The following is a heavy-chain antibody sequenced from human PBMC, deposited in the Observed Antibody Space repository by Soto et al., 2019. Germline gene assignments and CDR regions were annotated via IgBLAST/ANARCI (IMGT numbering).Heavy chain of an antibody. Sequence: GGSLRLSCAASGFSFSSYGMHWVRQAPGKGLEWVAVISYDGSNKYYADSVKGRFTISRDNSKNALYLQMNSLRAEDTAVYYCAKDPGIAAAEYYYYYGMDVWGQGTKVTVSS. J-gene: IGHJ6*02. CDR1: GFSFSSYG. D-gene: IGHD6-13*01. CDR2: ISYDGSNK. V-gene: IGHV3-30*18. CDR3: AKDPGIAAAEYYYYYGMDV.